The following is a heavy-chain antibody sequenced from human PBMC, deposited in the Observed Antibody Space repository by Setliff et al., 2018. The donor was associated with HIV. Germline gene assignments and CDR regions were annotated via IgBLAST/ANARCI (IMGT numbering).Heavy chain of an antibody. Sequence: LSLTCTVSGGSISSSSYYWGWIRQPPGKGLEWVSYITTTGTGTYYADSVKGRFTISRDNAKNSVYLQMNSLRAEDTAVYYCARSDSSGCYKDWFDPWGQGTLVTVSS. CDR3: ARSDSSGCYKDWFDP. D-gene: IGHD3-22*01. J-gene: IGHJ5*02. CDR1: GGSISSSSYY. V-gene: IGHV3-11*01. CDR2: ITTTGTGT.